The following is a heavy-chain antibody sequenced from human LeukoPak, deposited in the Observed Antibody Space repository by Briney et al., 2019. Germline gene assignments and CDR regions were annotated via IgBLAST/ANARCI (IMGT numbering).Heavy chain of an antibody. D-gene: IGHD3-22*01. J-gene: IGHJ3*02. V-gene: IGHV3-21*05. CDR2: VSSSSSYI. Sequence: PVQPLDSPSVVSSSSSYIYYADSVKGRFTISRDNAKNSLFLHMNSLRAEDTAVYYCARDAWRVVVIAAFDIWGQGTMVTVSS. CDR3: ARDAWRVVVIAAFDI.